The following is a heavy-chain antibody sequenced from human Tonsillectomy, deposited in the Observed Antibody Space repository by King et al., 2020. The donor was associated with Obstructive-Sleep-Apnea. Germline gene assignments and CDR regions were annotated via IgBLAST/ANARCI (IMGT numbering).Heavy chain of an antibody. CDR1: GGSISSTNW. J-gene: IGHJ4*02. CDR3: ASGNSTSPGY. V-gene: IGHV4-4*02. Sequence: QLQESGPGLVKPSGTLSLTCAVSGGSISSTNWWSWVRQPPGKGLEWIGEIYHSGNTNYNPSLKNRVTISIDKSENQFSLKLTSMTAADTAVYYCASGNSTSPGYWGQGTLVTVSS. CDR2: IYHSGNT. D-gene: IGHD2/OR15-2a*01.